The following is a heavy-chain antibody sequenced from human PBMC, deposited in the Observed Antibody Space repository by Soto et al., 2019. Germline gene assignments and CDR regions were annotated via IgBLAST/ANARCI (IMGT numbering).Heavy chain of an antibody. CDR3: ARATGTLRSRNCDY. V-gene: IGHV4-31*03. Sequence: TSETLSLTCSVSGGSISTVGHYWTWIRQPPGKGLEWIGSIYHTGSTYYSKSLRSRLTMSVDTSKSQFSLRLSSVTAADTAVYYCARATGTLRSRNCDYWGQGSLVTVSS. J-gene: IGHJ4*02. CDR2: IYHTGST. D-gene: IGHD1-1*01. CDR1: GGSISTVGHY.